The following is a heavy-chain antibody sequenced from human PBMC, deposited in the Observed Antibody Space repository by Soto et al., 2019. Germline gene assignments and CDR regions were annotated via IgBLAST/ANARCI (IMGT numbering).Heavy chain of an antibody. J-gene: IGHJ6*02. Sequence: GESLKISCMGSGYKVSTWHNFTSYWIAWVRQMPGKGLEWMGIIYPGDSDTRYSPSFQGQVTISADKSISTAYLQWSSLKASDTAMYYCARQASTIFGVVKDYYYYYGMDVWGQGTTVTVSS. CDR3: ARQASTIFGVVKDYYYYYGMDV. CDR2: IYPGDSDT. CDR1: GYKVSTWHNFTSYW. D-gene: IGHD3-3*01. V-gene: IGHV5-51*01.